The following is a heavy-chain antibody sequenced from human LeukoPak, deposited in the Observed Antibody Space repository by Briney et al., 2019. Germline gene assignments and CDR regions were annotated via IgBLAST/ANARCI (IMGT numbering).Heavy chain of an antibody. CDR3: ARQTMILVVERKLVFDP. Sequence: GGSLRLSCAASGFTSSRYWMSWVRQAPGKGLEWVANIKQDGSEKYYVDSVKGRFTISRDNAKNSLYLQMNSLRGDDTAVYYCARQTMILVVERKLVFDPWGQGTLVTVSS. J-gene: IGHJ5*02. V-gene: IGHV3-7*01. D-gene: IGHD3-22*01. CDR1: GFTSSRYW. CDR2: IKQDGSEK.